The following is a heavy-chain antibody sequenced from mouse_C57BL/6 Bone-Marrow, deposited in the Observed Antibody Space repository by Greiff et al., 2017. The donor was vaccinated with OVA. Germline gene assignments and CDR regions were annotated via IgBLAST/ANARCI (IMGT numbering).Heavy chain of an antibody. CDR3: AIGGRYAMDY. V-gene: IGHV1-74*01. CDR1: GYTFTSYW. Sequence: QVQLQQSGAELVKPGASVKVSCKASGYTFTSYWMHWVKQRPGQGLEWIGRIHPSASDPNYNPKFTGKATLTVDKSYSTAYMQLSSRTSEDSAVYYCAIGGRYAMDYWGQGTSVTVSS. CDR2: IHPSASDP. J-gene: IGHJ4*01.